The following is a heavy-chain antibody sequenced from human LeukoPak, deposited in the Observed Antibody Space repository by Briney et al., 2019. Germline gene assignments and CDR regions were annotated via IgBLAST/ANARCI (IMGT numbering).Heavy chain of an antibody. CDR3: ARRSTSDAFDI. J-gene: IGHJ3*02. CDR1: GGSMSSYY. D-gene: IGHD2-15*01. V-gene: IGHV4-59*08. Sequence: SETLSLTCTVSGGSMSSYYWSWIRQPPGKGLEWIGYIYYSGSTNNNPSLKSRVTISVDTSKNQFSLKLTSMTAADTAVYYCARRSTSDAFDIWGQGTTVTVSS. CDR2: IYYSGST.